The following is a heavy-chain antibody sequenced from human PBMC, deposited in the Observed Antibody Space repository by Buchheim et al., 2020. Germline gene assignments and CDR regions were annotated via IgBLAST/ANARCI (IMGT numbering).Heavy chain of an antibody. Sequence: QVQLVQSGAEVKKPGASVKVSCKASGYTFTSYYMHWVRQAPGQGLEWMGIINPSGGSTSYGQKFQGRVTMTRDTSTSTVYMELSSLRSEDTAVYYCARGRSRYCSGGSCFLEYFQHWGQGTL. J-gene: IGHJ1*01. CDR3: ARGRSRYCSGGSCFLEYFQH. CDR2: INPSGGST. CDR1: GYTFTSYY. V-gene: IGHV1-46*01. D-gene: IGHD2-15*01.